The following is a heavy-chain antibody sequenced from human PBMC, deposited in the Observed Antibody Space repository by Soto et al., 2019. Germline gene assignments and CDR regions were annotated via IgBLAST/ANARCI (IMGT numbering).Heavy chain of an antibody. CDR3: AAGWLRFLEWFPQPYYGMDV. CDR2: ISYDGSNK. D-gene: IGHD3-3*01. J-gene: IGHJ6*02. V-gene: IGHV3-30-3*01. CDR1: GFTFSSYA. Sequence: GGSLRLSCAASGFTFSSYAMHWVRQAPGKGLEWVAVISYDGSNKYYADSVKGRFTISRDNSKNTLYLQMNSLRAEDTAVYYCAAGWLRFLEWFPQPYYGMDVWGQGTTVTVSS.